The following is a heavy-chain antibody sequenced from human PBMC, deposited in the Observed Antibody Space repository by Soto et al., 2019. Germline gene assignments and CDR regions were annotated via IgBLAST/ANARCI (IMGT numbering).Heavy chain of an antibody. CDR1: GGSISSYY. CDR3: ARSLNDILTGYWYYFDY. J-gene: IGHJ4*02. Sequence: SETLSLTCTVSGGSISSYYWSWIRQPPGKGLEWIGYIYYSGSTNYNPSLKSRVTTSVDTSKNQFSLKLSSVTAADTAVYYCARSLNDILTGYWYYFDYWGQGTLVTVSS. D-gene: IGHD3-9*01. V-gene: IGHV4-59*01. CDR2: IYYSGST.